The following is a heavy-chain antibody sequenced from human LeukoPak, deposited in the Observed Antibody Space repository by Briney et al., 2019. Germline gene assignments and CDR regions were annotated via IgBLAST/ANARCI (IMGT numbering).Heavy chain of an antibody. Sequence: GESLKISCKGSGYSFTSYWISWVRQMPGKGLEWMGRIDPSDSYTNYSPSFQGHVTISADKSISTAYLQWSSLKASDTAMYYCARRGEDYSTAFDYWGQGTLVTVSS. CDR3: ARRGEDYSTAFDY. D-gene: IGHD4-11*01. CDR1: GYSFTSYW. CDR2: IDPSDSYT. V-gene: IGHV5-10-1*01. J-gene: IGHJ4*02.